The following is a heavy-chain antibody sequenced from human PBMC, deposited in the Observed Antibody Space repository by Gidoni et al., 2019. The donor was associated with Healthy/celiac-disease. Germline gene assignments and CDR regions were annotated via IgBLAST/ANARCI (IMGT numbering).Heavy chain of an antibody. J-gene: IGHJ4*02. V-gene: IGHV1-69*01. CDR2: VIPSFSTA. D-gene: IGHD5-18*01. Sequence: QVQLVQSGAEVKKPGSSVKVSCKASGGTFSSYAISWVRQAPGQGLAGMGGVIPSFSTANYAQKFQGRVTITADESTSTAYMELSSLRSEDTAVYYCARVGDTAMGPIDYWGQGTLVTVSS. CDR3: ARVGDTAMGPIDY. CDR1: GGTFSSYA.